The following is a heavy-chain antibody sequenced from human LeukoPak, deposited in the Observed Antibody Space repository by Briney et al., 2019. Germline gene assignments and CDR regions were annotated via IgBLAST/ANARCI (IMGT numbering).Heavy chain of an antibody. CDR3: ASYYSSSWYGVYYFDY. Sequence: PSETLSLTCTVSGGSISSYYWSWIRQPPGKGLEWIGYIYYSGSTNYNPSLKSRVTISVDTSKNQFSLKLSSVIAADTAVYYCASYYSSSWYGVYYFDYWGQGTLVTVSS. CDR1: GGSISSYY. J-gene: IGHJ4*02. D-gene: IGHD6-13*01. CDR2: IYYSGST. V-gene: IGHV4-59*01.